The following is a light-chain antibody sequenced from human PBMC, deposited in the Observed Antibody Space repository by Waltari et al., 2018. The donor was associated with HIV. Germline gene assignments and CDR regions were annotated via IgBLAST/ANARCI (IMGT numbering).Light chain of an antibody. CDR1: NLGHKH. CDR2: QNN. CDR3: QAWTSPGSI. Sequence: SSDWSQPPSVSVSSGQTVTITCSGDNLGHKHVYWYQQRPGQSTVLVMSQNNKRPSGIPERFSGSKSGNTASLTISGTQTVDEATYYCQAWTSPGSIFGGGTILTVL. V-gene: IGLV3-1*01. J-gene: IGLJ2*01.